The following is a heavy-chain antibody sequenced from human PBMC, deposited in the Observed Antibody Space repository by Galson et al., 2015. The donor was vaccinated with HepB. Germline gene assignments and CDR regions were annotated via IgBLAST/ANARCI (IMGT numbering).Heavy chain of an antibody. Sequence: VKVSCKASGYTFTSYYMHWVRQAPGQGLEWMGIINPSGGSTSYAQKFQGRVTMTRDTSTSTVYMELSSLRSEDTAVYYCASTSAPGGVVTGGYFDLWGRGTLVTVSS. D-gene: IGHD3-3*01. CDR1: GYTFTSYY. J-gene: IGHJ2*01. V-gene: IGHV1-46*01. CDR3: ASTSAPGGVVTGGYFDL. CDR2: INPSGGST.